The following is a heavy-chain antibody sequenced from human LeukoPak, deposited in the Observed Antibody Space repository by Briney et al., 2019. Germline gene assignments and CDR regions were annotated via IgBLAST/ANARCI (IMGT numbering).Heavy chain of an antibody. D-gene: IGHD4-23*01. CDR3: ARRRWGEYGSWLDS. J-gene: IGHJ5*01. CDR1: GGSLSGYY. V-gene: IGHV4-59*01. CDR2: IHYTGTT. Sequence: PSETLSLTCTVSGGSLSGYYWSWIRQSPGKRPEWIEYIHYTGTTNFNPSLKSRVTISIDTSKNQFSLRLSSVTAADTAMYYCARRRWGEYGSWLDSWGQGILVIVSS.